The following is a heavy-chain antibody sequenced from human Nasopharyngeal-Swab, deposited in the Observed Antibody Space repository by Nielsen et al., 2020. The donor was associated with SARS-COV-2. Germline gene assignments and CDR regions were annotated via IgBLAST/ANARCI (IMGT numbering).Heavy chain of an antibody. CDR2: INASNGDT. CDR1: GYTLTELS. CDR3: ARDLDSSGQIDF. J-gene: IGHJ4*02. Sequence: ASVKVSCKVSGYTLTELSMHWVRQAPGQRLEWMGWINASNGDTRYSRKFQGRVTITRDTSASTAYMELSSLRSEDTAVYFCARDLDSSGQIDFWGQGALVTVSS. V-gene: IGHV1-3*01. D-gene: IGHD6-19*01.